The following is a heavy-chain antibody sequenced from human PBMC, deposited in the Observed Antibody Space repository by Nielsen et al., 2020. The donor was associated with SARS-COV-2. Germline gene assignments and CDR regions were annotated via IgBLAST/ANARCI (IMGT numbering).Heavy chain of an antibody. J-gene: IGHJ6*02. D-gene: IGHD2-2*02. CDR3: ARELCSSTSCYTFFGVYYYYGMDV. CDR2: ISSSSSYI. Sequence: GGSLRLSCAASGFTFSSYSMNWVRQAPGKGLEWVSSISSSSSYIYYADSVKGRFTISRDNAKNSLYLQMNSLRAEDTAVYYCARELCSSTSCYTFFGVYYYYGMDVWGQGTTVTVSS. CDR1: GFTFSSYS. V-gene: IGHV3-21*01.